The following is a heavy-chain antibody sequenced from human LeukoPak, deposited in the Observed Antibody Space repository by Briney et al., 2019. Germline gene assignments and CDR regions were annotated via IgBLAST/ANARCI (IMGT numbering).Heavy chain of an antibody. V-gene: IGHV4-34*01. CDR1: GGSFSGYY. CDR3: ARTGGSFYFYYYMDV. CDR2: INHSGST. J-gene: IGHJ6*03. Sequence: PSETLSLTCAVYGGSFSGYYWSWIRQPPGKGLEWIGEINHSGSTNYNPSLKSRVTISIDTSKNYFSLRLSSVTAADTALYYCARTGGSFYFYYYMDVWGKGTTVTVSS. D-gene: IGHD1-26*01.